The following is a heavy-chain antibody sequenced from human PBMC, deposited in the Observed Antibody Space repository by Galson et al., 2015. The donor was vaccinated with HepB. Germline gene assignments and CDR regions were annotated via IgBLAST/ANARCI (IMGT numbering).Heavy chain of an antibody. V-gene: IGHV3-49*03. J-gene: IGHJ5*02. CDR3: ASAGYCTRTYCPNTGYEGFDP. CDR1: GFTFGDYT. CDR2: IRSNAYNGTT. Sequence: SLRLSCAASGFTFGDYTLSWFRQAPGKGLEWVGFIRSNAYNGTTEYAASMKGRFTISRDDSKSIAYLQMNSLKIEDTAVYYCASAGYCTRTYCPNTGYEGFDPWGQGTLVTVSS. D-gene: IGHD2-8*01.